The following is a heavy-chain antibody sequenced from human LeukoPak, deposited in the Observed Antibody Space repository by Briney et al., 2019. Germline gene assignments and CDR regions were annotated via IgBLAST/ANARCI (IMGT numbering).Heavy chain of an antibody. D-gene: IGHD3-22*01. CDR3: ARVPRYDSSGYFFDY. V-gene: IGHV1-46*01. J-gene: IGHJ4*02. CDR1: GYTFTSYY. CDR2: INPSGGST. Sequence: ASVKGSCKASGYTFTSYYMHWVRQAPGQGLEWMGIINPSGGSTSYAQKFQGRVTMTRDTSTSTVYMELSSLRSEDTAVYYCARVPRYDSSGYFFDYWGQGTLVTVSS.